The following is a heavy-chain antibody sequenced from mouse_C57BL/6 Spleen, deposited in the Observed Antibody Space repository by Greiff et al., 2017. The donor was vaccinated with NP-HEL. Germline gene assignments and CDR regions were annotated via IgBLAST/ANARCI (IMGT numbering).Heavy chain of an antibody. CDR2: IWSDGST. CDR3: ARHGIYYGNYGAMDY. CDR1: GFSLTSYG. Sequence: VKLMESGPGLVAPSQSLSITCTVSGFSLTSYGVHWVRQPPGKGLEWLVVIWSDGSTTYNSALKSRLSISKDNSKSQVFLKMNSLQTDDTAMYYCARHGIYYGNYGAMDYWGQGTSVTVSS. D-gene: IGHD2-1*01. J-gene: IGHJ4*01. V-gene: IGHV2-6-1*01.